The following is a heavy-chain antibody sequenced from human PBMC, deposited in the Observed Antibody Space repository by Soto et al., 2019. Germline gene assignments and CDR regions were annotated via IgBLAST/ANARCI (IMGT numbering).Heavy chain of an antibody. CDR3: ARGLAGNMITSF. D-gene: IGHD3-16*01. CDR2: MNPNSGNT. Sequence: GASVKVSCKASGYTFTSYDINWVRQATGQGLEWMGWMNPNSGNTGYAQKFQGRVTMTRNTSISTAYMELSSLRSEDTAVCYCARGLAGNMITSFWGQGTLVTVSS. CDR1: GYTFTSYD. V-gene: IGHV1-8*01. J-gene: IGHJ4*02.